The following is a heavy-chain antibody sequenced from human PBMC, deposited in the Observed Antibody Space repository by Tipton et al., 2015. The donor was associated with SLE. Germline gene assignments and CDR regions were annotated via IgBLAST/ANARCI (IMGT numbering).Heavy chain of an antibody. CDR1: GYFISSGFY. D-gene: IGHD5/OR15-5a*01. J-gene: IGHJ4*02. CDR3: ARVVSERYFDY. V-gene: IGHV4-38-2*02. Sequence: LRLSCTVSGYFISSGFYWGWIRQFPGKGLEWIGNVYHWGNTYYNPSLMSRLTVSADTSKNQFSLRLSSVTVADTAVYYCARVVSERYFDYWGQGILVTVSS. CDR2: VYHWGNT.